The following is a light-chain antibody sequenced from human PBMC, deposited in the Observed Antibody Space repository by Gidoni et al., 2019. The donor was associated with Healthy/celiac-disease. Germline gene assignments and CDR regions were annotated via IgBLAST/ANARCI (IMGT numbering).Light chain of an antibody. CDR3: QQYDNLSPGTWT. Sequence: DIQMTQYPSSLSASVGDRVTITCQASQDISNYLNWYQQKPGKAPKLLIYDTSNLETGVPSRFSGSGSGTDFTFTISSLQPEDIATYYCQQYDNLSPGTWTCGQGTKVEIK. V-gene: IGKV1-33*01. CDR1: QDISNY. CDR2: DTS. J-gene: IGKJ1*01.